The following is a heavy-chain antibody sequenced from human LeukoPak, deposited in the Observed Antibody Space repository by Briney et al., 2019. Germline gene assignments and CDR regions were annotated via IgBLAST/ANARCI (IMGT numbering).Heavy chain of an antibody. Sequence: ASVKVSCKASVYTFTDYYLHWVRQAPGQGLEWMGWINPNSGGTNYAQTFQGRVTMTRDTSITTAHSELSRLRSDDTAVYYCARIGYNHYFDYWGQGTLVTVSS. D-gene: IGHD5-24*01. CDR3: ARIGYNHYFDY. CDR1: VYTFTDYY. CDR2: INPNSGGT. J-gene: IGHJ4*02. V-gene: IGHV1-2*02.